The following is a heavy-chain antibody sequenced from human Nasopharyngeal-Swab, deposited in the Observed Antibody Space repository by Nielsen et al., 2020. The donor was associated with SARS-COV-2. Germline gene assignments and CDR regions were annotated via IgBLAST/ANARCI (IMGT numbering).Heavy chain of an antibody. J-gene: IGHJ2*01. D-gene: IGHD6-13*01. CDR3: ARGRYSSSWYGLIWYFDL. Sequence: SEPLSLTCAVYGGSFSGYYWSWIRQPPGKGLEWIGEINHSGSTNYNPSLKSRVTISVDTSKNQFSLKLSSVTAADTAVYYCARGRYSSSWYGLIWYFDLWGRGTLVTVSS. CDR1: GGSFSGYY. V-gene: IGHV4-34*01. CDR2: INHSGST.